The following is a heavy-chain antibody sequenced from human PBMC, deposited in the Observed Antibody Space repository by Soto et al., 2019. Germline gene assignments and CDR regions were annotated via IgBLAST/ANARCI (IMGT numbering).Heavy chain of an antibody. CDR1: GGTFSSYA. D-gene: IGHD3-10*01. Sequence: QVQLVQSGAEVKKPGSLVKVSCKASGGTFSSYAISWVRQAPGQGLEWMGGIIPIFGTANYAQKFQGRVTITADESTSTAYMELSSLRSEDTAVYYCARGPIYYGSGSYYNEDGMDVWGQGTTVTVSS. V-gene: IGHV1-69*01. CDR2: IIPIFGTA. CDR3: ARGPIYYGSGSYYNEDGMDV. J-gene: IGHJ6*02.